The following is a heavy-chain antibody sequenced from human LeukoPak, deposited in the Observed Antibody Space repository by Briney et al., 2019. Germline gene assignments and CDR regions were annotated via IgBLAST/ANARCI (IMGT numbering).Heavy chain of an antibody. CDR1: GFTFSSYW. CDR3: ARQYSSGWYTFDY. J-gene: IGHJ4*02. CDR2: IKQDGSEK. Sequence: AGGSLRLSCAASGFTFSSYWMSWVRQAPGKGLEWVANIKQDGSEKYYVDSVKGRFTISRDNAKNSLYLQMNSLRAEDTAVYYCARQYSSGWYTFDYWGQGTLVTVSS. V-gene: IGHV3-7*01. D-gene: IGHD6-19*01.